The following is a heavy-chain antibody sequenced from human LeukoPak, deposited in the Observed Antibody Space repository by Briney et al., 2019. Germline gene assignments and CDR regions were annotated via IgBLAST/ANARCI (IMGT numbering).Heavy chain of an antibody. J-gene: IGHJ4*02. V-gene: IGHV3-23*01. Sequence: GGSLRLSCAASGFTFSSSSISWVRQAPGKGLEWVSAITDAVGSTHYADSVKGRFTISSDNSKNTVHLQMNSLRPEDMAVYYCAKEIFSGLLYIDYWGQGTLVTVSS. CDR2: ITDAVGST. CDR1: GFTFSSSS. CDR3: AKEIFSGLLYIDY. D-gene: IGHD5-12*01.